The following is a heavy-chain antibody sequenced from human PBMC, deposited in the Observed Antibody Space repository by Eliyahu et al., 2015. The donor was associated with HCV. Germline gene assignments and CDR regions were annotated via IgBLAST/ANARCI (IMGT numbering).Heavy chain of an antibody. V-gene: IGHV3-23*01. Sequence: SVKGRFTISRDNSKSTLYLLLDSLRGDDAAVYYCAKATTASYCFDYWGQGALVTVSS. J-gene: IGHJ4*02. D-gene: IGHD1-7*01. CDR3: AKATTASYCFDY.